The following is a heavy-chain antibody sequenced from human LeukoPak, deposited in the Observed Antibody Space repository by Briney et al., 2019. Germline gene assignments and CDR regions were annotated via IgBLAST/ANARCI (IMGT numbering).Heavy chain of an antibody. V-gene: IGHV3-23*01. J-gene: IGHJ4*02. CDR2: ISGSGGST. D-gene: IGHD3-10*01. CDR3: AKGYYGSGSYFAYDY. Sequence: GGSLRLSCAASGFTFSSYCMNWVRQAPGKGLEWVSAISGSGGSTYYADSVKGRFTISTDNSKNTLYLQINSQRAEDTAVSYCAKGYYGSGSYFAYDYWGQGTLVTVSS. CDR1: GFTFSSYC.